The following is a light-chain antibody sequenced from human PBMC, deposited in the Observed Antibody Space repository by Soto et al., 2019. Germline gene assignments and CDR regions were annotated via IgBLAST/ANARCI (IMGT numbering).Light chain of an antibody. J-gene: IGKJ1*01. V-gene: IGKV1-5*01. CDR1: QTISGW. CDR3: QQYKSCPWT. Sequence: DIQMTQSPSTLSASVGDGVTITCRASQTISGWLAWYQQRPGKAPTLLISDASSLSSGAPSRFSGSGSGTEFILTISSLQPDDFGSYYCQQYKSCPWTFGHWTKVEV. CDR2: DAS.